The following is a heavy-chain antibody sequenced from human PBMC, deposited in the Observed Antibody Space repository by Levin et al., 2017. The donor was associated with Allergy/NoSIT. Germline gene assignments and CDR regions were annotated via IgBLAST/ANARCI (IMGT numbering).Heavy chain of an antibody. CDR3: ARDLNGDPE. J-gene: IGHJ4*02. D-gene: IGHD4-17*01. V-gene: IGHV3-30*04. Sequence: GESLKISCAASGFTFSSYAMHWVRQAPGKGLEWVAVISYDGSNKYYADSVKGRFTISRDNSKNTLYLQMNSLRAEDTAVYYCARDLNGDPEWGQGTLVTVSS. CDR2: ISYDGSNK. CDR1: GFTFSSYA.